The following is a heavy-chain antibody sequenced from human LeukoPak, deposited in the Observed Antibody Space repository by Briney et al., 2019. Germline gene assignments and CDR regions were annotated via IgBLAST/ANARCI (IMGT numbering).Heavy chain of an antibody. V-gene: IGHV4-59*01. CDR1: GSSISSNY. CDR2: LYYTGTT. D-gene: IGHD6-13*01. J-gene: IGHJ6*03. Sequence: PSETLSLTCTVSGSSISSNYGSWIRQPPGKGLEWIGLLYYTGTTNYNSSLKGRATISADTSKKYFSLKLTSVTAADTAVYYCASGYYYFMDVWGKGTTVTVSS. CDR3: ASGYYYFMDV.